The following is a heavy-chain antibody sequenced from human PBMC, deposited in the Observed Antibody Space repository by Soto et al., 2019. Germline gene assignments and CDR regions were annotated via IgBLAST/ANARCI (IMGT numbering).Heavy chain of an antibody. V-gene: IGHV3-53*04. CDR3: ARDGPYYYASRMDV. D-gene: IGHD3-10*01. Sequence: EVQLVESGGGLVQPGGSLRLSCVASGIPVSSNYMTWVRQAPGKGLEWVSVLHSGGDTYYANSVKGRFTISRHDSTNTLFLQMNGLTAEDTAVYYSARDGPYYYASRMDVWGQGTTVTVSS. J-gene: IGHJ6*02. CDR2: LHSGGDT. CDR1: GIPVSSNY.